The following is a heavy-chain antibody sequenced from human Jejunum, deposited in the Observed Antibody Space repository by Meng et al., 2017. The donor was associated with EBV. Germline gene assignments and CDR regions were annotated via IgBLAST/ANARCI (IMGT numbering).Heavy chain of an antibody. J-gene: IGHJ4*02. CDR1: GYPFTGYF. V-gene: IGHV1-2*06. CDR3: ARDYSDSSRQGY. D-gene: IGHD3-22*01. Sequence: QVQLGQSGAGVKQPGASVRVSCKASGYPFTGYFIHWVRQAPGQGLEWMGRINPNSGGTSYTQKFQGRVTMTRDTSITTAYMELSRLGSDDTAVYYCARDYSDSSRQGYWGQGTLVTVSS. CDR2: INPNSGGT.